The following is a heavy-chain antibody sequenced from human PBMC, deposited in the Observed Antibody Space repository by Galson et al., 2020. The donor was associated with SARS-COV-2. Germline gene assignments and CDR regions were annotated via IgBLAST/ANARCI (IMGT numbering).Heavy chain of an antibody. J-gene: IGHJ2*01. D-gene: IGHD3-22*01. CDR3: ATDYYDSSGYYRGDFEL. Sequence: ASVKVSCKASGYTFTGYYMHWVRQASGQGLEWMGWINPNSGGTNYAQKFQGRVTMTRDTSISTAYMELSRLRSDDTAVYYCATDYYDSSGYYRGDFELWGRGTLVTVSS. CDR1: GYTFTGYY. V-gene: IGHV1-2*02. CDR2: INPNSGGT.